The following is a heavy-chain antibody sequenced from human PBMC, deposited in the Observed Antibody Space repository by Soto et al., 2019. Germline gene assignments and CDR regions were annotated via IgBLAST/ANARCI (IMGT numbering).Heavy chain of an antibody. CDR1: GFTVSNTY. Sequence: GGSLRLSCAASGFTVSNTYMSWVRQAPGKGLEWVSVIYSGGSTYYADSVKGRFSISRDSSKNTLHLQMNSLRVEDTAVYYCARDLLYINNNDDKSHFWGQGTLVTVSS. CDR3: ARDLLYINNNDDKSHF. CDR2: IYSGGST. V-gene: IGHV3-66*01. D-gene: IGHD1-1*01. J-gene: IGHJ4*02.